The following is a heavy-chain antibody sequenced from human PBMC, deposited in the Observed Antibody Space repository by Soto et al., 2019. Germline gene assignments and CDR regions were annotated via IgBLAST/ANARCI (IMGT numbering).Heavy chain of an antibody. Sequence: QVQLVQSGAEVKEPGDSVRVSREASGYTFTAYYIHWVRQAPGQGLEWMGWINPKFGDTTYAQDFQSRVSMTRDMSISTVYMELSSLTSDDTAIYYCARNMDYYYGRGSGNGHGVWGQGTTVTVFS. CDR2: INPKFGDT. D-gene: IGHD3-10*02. V-gene: IGHV1-2*02. CDR1: GYTFTAYY. CDR3: ARNMDYYYGRGSGNGHGV. J-gene: IGHJ6*02.